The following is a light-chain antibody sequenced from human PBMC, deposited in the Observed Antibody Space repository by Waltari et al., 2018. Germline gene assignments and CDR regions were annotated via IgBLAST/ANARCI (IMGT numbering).Light chain of an antibody. CDR3: QQRSNWTPHT. Sequence: EIVFTQSPATLSLSPGDTATLPCRASQSVGSYLAWYQQKPGQPPRLLIYDASNRATGVPARFRGSESGTDFTLTISSLEAEDFAVYYCQQRSNWTPHTFGQGARLEIK. J-gene: IGKJ2*01. V-gene: IGKV3-11*01. CDR1: QSVGSY. CDR2: DAS.